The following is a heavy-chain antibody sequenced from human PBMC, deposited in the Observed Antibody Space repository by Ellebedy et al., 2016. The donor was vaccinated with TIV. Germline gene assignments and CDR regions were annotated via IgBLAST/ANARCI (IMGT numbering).Heavy chain of an antibody. Sequence: MPSETLSLTCTVSGGSISSSSYYWGWIRQPPGKGLEWIGSIYYSGSTYYNPSLKSRVTISVDTSKNQFSLKLSSVTAADTAVYYCARGPLGMVIDYWGQGTLVTVSS. CDR1: GGSISSSSYY. CDR2: IYYSGST. CDR3: ARGPLGMVIDY. J-gene: IGHJ4*02. V-gene: IGHV4-39*07. D-gene: IGHD7-27*01.